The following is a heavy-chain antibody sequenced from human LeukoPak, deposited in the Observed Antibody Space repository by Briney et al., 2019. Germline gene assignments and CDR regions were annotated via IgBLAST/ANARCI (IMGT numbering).Heavy chain of an antibody. V-gene: IGHV4-34*01. D-gene: IGHD4-23*01. CDR2: INHSGST. Sequence: PSETLSLTCTVSGGSISSYYWSWIRQPPGKGLEWIGEINHSGSTNYNPSLKSRVTISVDTSKNQFSLKLSSVTAADTAVYYCARDMARGNLDYWGQGTLVTVSS. CDR1: GGSISSYY. CDR3: ARDMARGNLDY. J-gene: IGHJ4*02.